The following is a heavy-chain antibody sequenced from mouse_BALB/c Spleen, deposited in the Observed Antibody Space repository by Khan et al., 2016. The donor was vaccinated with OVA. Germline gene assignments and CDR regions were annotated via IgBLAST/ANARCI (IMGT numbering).Heavy chain of an antibody. J-gene: IGHJ4*01. CDR1: GYTFTAYD. D-gene: IGHD2-4*01. CDR3: AREGLRGVALDY. CDR2: IYPGDGST. V-gene: IGHV1S56*01. Sequence: QVQLKQSGPELVKPGALVKISCKASGYTFTAYDINWVKQRPGQGLEWIGRIYPGDGSTKYNENFKGKATLTADTSSNTAYMQLSSLTSEKSTVYFCAREGLRGVALDYWGQGTSVSVSS.